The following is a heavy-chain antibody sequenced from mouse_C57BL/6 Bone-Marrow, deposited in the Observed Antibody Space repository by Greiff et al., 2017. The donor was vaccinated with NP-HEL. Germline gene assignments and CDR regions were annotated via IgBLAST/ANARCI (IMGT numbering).Heavy chain of an antibody. CDR1: GYSITSGYY. V-gene: IGHV3-6*01. Sequence: EVKLMESGPGLVKPSQSLSLTCSVTGYSITSGYYWNWIRQFPGNKLEWMGYISYDGSNNYNPSLKNRISITRATSKNQFFLKLNSVTTEDTATYYCARDSVYYYGSRGAYWGQGTLVTVSA. J-gene: IGHJ3*01. CDR3: ARDSVYYYGSRGAY. D-gene: IGHD1-1*01. CDR2: ISYDGSN.